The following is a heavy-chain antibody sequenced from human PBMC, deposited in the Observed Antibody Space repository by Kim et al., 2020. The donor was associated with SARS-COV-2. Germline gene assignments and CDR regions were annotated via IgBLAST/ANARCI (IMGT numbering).Heavy chain of an antibody. V-gene: IGHV3-23*01. CDR1: GFTFSSYA. D-gene: IGHD3-22*01. CDR3: AKDPTYYYDSSGYYPDAFDI. Sequence: GGSLRLSCAASGFTFSSYAMSWVRQAPGKGLEWVSAISGSGGSTYYADSVKGRFTISRDNSKNTLYLQMNSLRAEDTAVYYCAKDPTYYYDSSGYYPDAFDIWGQGTMVIVSS. CDR2: ISGSGGST. J-gene: IGHJ3*02.